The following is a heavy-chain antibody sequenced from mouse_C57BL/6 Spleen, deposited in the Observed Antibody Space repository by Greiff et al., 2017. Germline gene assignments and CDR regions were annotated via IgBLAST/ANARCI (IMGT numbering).Heavy chain of an antibody. J-gene: IGHJ1*03. CDR1: GYTFTSYW. V-gene: IGHV1-72*01. CDR2: IDPISGGT. CDR3: EREAEYDYDGSFDV. Sequence: QVQLQQPGAELVKPGASVKLSCKASGYTFTSYWMHWVKQRPGRGLEWIGRIDPISGGTKYNEKFKSKATLTVDKPASTAYMQLSSLTSEASAVYYCEREAEYDYDGSFDVWGTGTTVTVSS. D-gene: IGHD2-4*01.